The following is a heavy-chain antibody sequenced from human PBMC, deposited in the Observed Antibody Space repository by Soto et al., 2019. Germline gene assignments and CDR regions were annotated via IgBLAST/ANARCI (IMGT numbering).Heavy chain of an antibody. CDR1: GFSLTTTGVG. J-gene: IGHJ4*02. CDR3: VHRRQGTADIY. Sequence: QITLKESGPTLVKPTQTLTLTCTFSGFSLTTTGVGVGWIRQPPGKALEWLAVIYWDDDKRYSPFLKSRLTITKDTSKNQVVLTMTNMDPVDIATYYCVHRRQGTADIYWGQGTLITVSS. V-gene: IGHV2-5*02. CDR2: IYWDDDK. D-gene: IGHD2-2*01.